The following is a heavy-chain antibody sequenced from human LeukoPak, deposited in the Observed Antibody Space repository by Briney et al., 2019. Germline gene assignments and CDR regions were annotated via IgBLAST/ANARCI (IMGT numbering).Heavy chain of an antibody. V-gene: IGHV1-8*02. D-gene: IGHD3-10*01. CDR2: MNPNSGNT. CDR3: ARDGGLYYSSGTFVGV. Sequence: GASVKVSCKASGYTFTSYDINWMRQATGQGLEWMGWMNPNSGNTGYAQNFQGRVTMSTDTSTSTAYMELRSLIFDDTAVYYCARDGGLYYSSGTFVGVWGQGTLVTVSS. CDR1: GYTFTSYD. J-gene: IGHJ4*02.